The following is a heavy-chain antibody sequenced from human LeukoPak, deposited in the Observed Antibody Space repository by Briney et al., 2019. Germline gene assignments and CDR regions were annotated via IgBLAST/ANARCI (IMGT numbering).Heavy chain of an antibody. CDR1: GGSISSYY. Sequence: PSETLSLTCTVSGGSISSYYWSWIRQPPGKGLEWIGYIYYSGSTNYNPSLKSRVTISVDTSKNQFSLKLSSVTAADTAVYYCARGGSGYSGYDSVGAFDIWGQGTMVTVSS. CDR3: ARGGSGYSGYDSVGAFDI. D-gene: IGHD5-12*01. V-gene: IGHV4-59*01. J-gene: IGHJ3*02. CDR2: IYYSGST.